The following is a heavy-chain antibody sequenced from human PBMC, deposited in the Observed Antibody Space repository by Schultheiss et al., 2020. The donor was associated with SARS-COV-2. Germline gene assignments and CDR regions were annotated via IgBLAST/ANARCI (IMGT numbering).Heavy chain of an antibody. D-gene: IGHD1-26*01. V-gene: IGHV3-48*04. CDR2: ISSSGSTI. J-gene: IGHJ4*02. Sequence: GGSLRLSCAASGFTFSSYSMNWVRQAPGKGLQWVSYISSSGSTIYYADSVKGRFTISRDNAKNSLYLQMNSLRAEDTAVYYCARDGSRGGATTDDYWGQGTLVTVSS. CDR1: GFTFSSYS. CDR3: ARDGSRGGATTDDY.